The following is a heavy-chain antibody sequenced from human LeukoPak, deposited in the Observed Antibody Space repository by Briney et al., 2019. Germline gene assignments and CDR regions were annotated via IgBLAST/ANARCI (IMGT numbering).Heavy chain of an antibody. CDR2: IYYSGST. Sequence: TPSETLSLTCTVSGGSMSSSSYFWGWIRQPPGKGLQWIGSIYYSGSTYYNPSLRSRVTISVDTSKNQFPLKLSSVTAADTAVYYCARTTDYFWWGQGTLVTVSS. V-gene: IGHV4-39*06. CDR1: GGSMSSSSYF. D-gene: IGHD5-12*01. J-gene: IGHJ4*02. CDR3: ARTTDYFW.